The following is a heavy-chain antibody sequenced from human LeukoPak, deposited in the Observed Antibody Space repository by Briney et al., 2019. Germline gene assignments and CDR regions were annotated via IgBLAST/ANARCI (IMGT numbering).Heavy chain of an antibody. Sequence: GGSLRLSCAASGFTFSSYWMTWVRQAPGKGLEWVSSISSSSSYIYYADSVKGRFTISRDNAKNSLYLQMNSLRAEDTAVYYCARIPVRFLDVFAAFDIWGQGTVVTVSS. V-gene: IGHV3-21*01. CDR2: ISSSSSYI. D-gene: IGHD3-3*01. J-gene: IGHJ3*02. CDR3: ARIPVRFLDVFAAFDI. CDR1: GFTFSSYW.